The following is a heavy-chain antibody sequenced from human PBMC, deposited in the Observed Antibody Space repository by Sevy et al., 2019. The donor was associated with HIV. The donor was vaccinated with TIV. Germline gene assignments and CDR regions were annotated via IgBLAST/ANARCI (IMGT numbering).Heavy chain of an antibody. Sequence: ASVKVSCKASGYTFTSYAISWVRQAPGQGLEWMGWISAYNGNTNYAQKLQGRVTMTTDTSTSTAYMELRGLRSDDRAVYLGGWGGGQWGEFDFWGQGTLVTVSS. V-gene: IGHV1-18*01. CDR1: GYTFTSYA. CDR2: ISAYNGNT. CDR3: GWGGGQWGEFDF. D-gene: IGHD1-26*01. J-gene: IGHJ4*02.